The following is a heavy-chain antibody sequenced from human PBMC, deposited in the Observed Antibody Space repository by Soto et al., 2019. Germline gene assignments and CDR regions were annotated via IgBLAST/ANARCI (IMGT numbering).Heavy chain of an antibody. CDR2: IKQDGSEK. V-gene: IGHV3-7*01. CDR1: GFTFSSYW. D-gene: IGHD5-12*01. Sequence: GGSLRLSCAASGFTFSSYWMSWVRQAPGKGLEWVANIKQDGSEKYYVDSVKGRFTISRDNAKNSLYLQMNNRRAEDTAVYYCARGEGDDYERWFDPWGQGTLVTVSS. CDR3: ARGEGDDYERWFDP. J-gene: IGHJ5*02.